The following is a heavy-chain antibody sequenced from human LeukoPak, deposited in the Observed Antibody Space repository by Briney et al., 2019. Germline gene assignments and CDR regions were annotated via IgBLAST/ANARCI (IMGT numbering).Heavy chain of an antibody. V-gene: IGHV3-48*01. CDR1: GSTFSSYS. Sequence: PEGSLRLSCAASGSTFSSYSMNWVRQAPGKGLEWVSYTSSSSSTIYYADSVKGRFTISRDNSKNTLYLHMSSLRAEDTAVYYCARDYSSGWYSSCFDYWGQGTLVTVSS. CDR2: TSSSSSTI. D-gene: IGHD6-19*01. CDR3: ARDYSSGWYSSCFDY. J-gene: IGHJ4*02.